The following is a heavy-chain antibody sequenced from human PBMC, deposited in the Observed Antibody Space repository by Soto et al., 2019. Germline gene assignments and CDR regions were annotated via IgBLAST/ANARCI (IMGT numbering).Heavy chain of an antibody. CDR2: ISSSSSTI. D-gene: IGHD1-26*01. Sequence: EVQLVESWGGSEQPGGSLRLSCAASGFTLRSYSMNWVRQAPGKGLEWVSYISSSSSTIYYADSVKGRFTISRDNAKNSLYLQMNSLRDEDTAVYYCERGDSGSYYYYYGMDVWGQGTTVTVSS. CDR3: ERGDSGSYYYYYGMDV. V-gene: IGHV3-48*02. J-gene: IGHJ6*02. CDR1: GFTLRSYS.